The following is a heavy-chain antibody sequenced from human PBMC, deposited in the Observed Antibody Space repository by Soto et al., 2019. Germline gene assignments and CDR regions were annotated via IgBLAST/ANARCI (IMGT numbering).Heavy chain of an antibody. CDR3: ARAHCSGGSCYSVQHWFDP. V-gene: IGHV4-4*02. Sequence: QVQLQESGPGLVKPSGTLSLTCAVSGGSISSSNWWSWVRQPPGKGLAWIGELYHSGSTNHNPSLNRRVNISVDKSENEFSLNLSSVTAADTAVYYCARAHCSGGSCYSVQHWFDPWGQGTLVTVSS. CDR1: GGSISSSNW. CDR2: LYHSGST. D-gene: IGHD2-15*01. J-gene: IGHJ5*02.